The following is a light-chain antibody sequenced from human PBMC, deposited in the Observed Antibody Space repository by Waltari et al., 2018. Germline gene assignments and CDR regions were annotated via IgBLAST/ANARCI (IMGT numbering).Light chain of an antibody. CDR3: GTWDSSLSGAV. J-gene: IGLJ7*01. CDR2: ENT. Sequence: QSVLTQPPSVSAAPGQRVTISCSGGSSHIGNNYVSWYRQFPGTAPKRLIYENTERPSGIPGRFSGSKSGTSATLDITGLQAGDEADYYCGTWDSSLSGAVFGGGTHLTVL. CDR1: SSHIGNNY. V-gene: IGLV1-51*02.